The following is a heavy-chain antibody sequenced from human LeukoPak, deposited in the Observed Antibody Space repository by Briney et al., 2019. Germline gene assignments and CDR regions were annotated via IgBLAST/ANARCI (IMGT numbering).Heavy chain of an antibody. V-gene: IGHV5-51*01. CDR3: ASSRDSSGWTYYFDH. J-gene: IGHJ4*02. D-gene: IGHD6-19*01. CDR1: GYSFTTYW. CDR2: IYPGDSDT. Sequence: GESLKISCKGSGYSFTTYWIGWVRQMPGKGLEWMGIIYPGDSDTRYSPSFQGQVTISADKSISTAYLQWSSLKASDTAMYYCASSRDSSGWTYYFDHWGQGALVTVSS.